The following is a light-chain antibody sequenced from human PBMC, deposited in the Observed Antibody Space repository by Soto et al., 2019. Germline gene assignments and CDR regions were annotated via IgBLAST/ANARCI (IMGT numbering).Light chain of an antibody. CDR2: EGS. J-gene: IGLJ1*01. CDR3: CSYTGGSNV. Sequence: QSALTQPASVSGSPGQSITISCTGTSSDVGSYKFVSWYQQHPGKAPKLMIYEGSKRPSGVSDRFSGSKSGNTASLTVSGLHDEDEADYFCCSYTGGSNVFGAGTKLTVL. V-gene: IGLV2-23*03. CDR1: SSDVGSYKF.